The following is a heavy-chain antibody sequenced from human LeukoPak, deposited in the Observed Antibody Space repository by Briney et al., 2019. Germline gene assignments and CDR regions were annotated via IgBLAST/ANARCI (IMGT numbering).Heavy chain of an antibody. J-gene: IGHJ4*02. Sequence: PSEILSLTCTVSGGSISSSGYYWGWIRQPPGKGLEWIGSIYYSGSTYYNPSLKSRVTISVDTSKNQFSLKVSSVTAADTAVYYCARRGTGTTPYFDYWGQGTLVTVSS. CDR3: ARRGTGTTPYFDY. CDR2: IYYSGST. CDR1: GGSISSSGYY. D-gene: IGHD1-1*01. V-gene: IGHV4-39*01.